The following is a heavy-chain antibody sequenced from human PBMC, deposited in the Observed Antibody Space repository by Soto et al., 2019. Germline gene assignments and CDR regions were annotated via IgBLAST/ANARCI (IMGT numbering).Heavy chain of an antibody. Sequence: PGGSLRLSCAASGFTFSSYGMHWVRQAPGKGLEWVAVIWYDGSNKYYADSVKGRFTISRDNSKNTLYLQMNSLRAEDTAVYYCARDHYGYYDFWSGYYALNYWGQGTLVTVSS. J-gene: IGHJ4*02. CDR3: ARDHYGYYDFWSGYYALNY. D-gene: IGHD3-3*01. CDR2: IWYDGSNK. CDR1: GFTFSSYG. V-gene: IGHV3-33*01.